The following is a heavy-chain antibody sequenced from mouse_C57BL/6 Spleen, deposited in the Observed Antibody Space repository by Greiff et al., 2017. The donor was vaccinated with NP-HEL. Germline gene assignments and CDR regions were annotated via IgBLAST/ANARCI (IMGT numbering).Heavy chain of an antibody. V-gene: IGHV5-17*01. J-gene: IGHJ2*01. CDR2: ISSGSSTI. D-gene: IGHD1-1*01. Sequence: EVKVVESGGGLVKPGGSLKLSCAASGFTFSDYGMHWVRQAPEKGLEWVAYISSGSSTIYYADTVKGRFTISRDNAKNTLFLQMTSLRSEDTAMYYCARDSYYGSSFDYWGQGTTLTVSS. CDR3: ARDSYYGSSFDY. CDR1: GFTFSDYG.